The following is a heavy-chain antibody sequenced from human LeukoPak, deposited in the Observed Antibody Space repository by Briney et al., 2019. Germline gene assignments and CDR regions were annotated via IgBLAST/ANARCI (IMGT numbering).Heavy chain of an antibody. CDR1: GYTFTGYY. CDR2: INPNSGGT. D-gene: IGHD1-26*01. V-gene: IGHV1-2*02. Sequence: ASVKVSCKASGYTFTGYYMHWVRQAPGQGLEWMGWINPNSGGTNYAQKFQGRVTMTRDTSISTAFMELSRLRSDDTAVYYCARGYSGSYYAYGYWGQGTLVTVSS. CDR3: ARGYSGSYYAYGY. J-gene: IGHJ4*02.